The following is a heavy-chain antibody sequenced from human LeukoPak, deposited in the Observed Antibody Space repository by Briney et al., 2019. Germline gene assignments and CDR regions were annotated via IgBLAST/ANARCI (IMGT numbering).Heavy chain of an antibody. CDR2: IYYSGTT. CDR1: GGSISSGAYY. V-gene: IGHV4-30-4*08. CDR3: ARVYCSGGACYSLDY. D-gene: IGHD2-15*01. Sequence: PSQTLSLTCTVSGGSISSGAYYWSWIRQPRGKGLEWTGYIYYSGTTYYNPSLKSRVTISVDTSKNQFSLKLSSVTATDTAVYYCARVYCSGGACYSLDYWGQGTLVTVSS. J-gene: IGHJ4*02.